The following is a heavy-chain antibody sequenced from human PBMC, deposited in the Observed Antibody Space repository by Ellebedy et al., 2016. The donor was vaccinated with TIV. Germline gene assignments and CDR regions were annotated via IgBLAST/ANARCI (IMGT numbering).Heavy chain of an antibody. CDR2: IYYSGST. Sequence: SETLSLXXTVSGGSISSGGYYWSWIRQHPGKGLEWIGYIYYSGSTYYNPSLKSRVTISVDTSKNQFSLKLSSVTAADTAVYYCARNYYGSGFDPWGQGTLVTVSS. CDR1: GGSISSGGYY. J-gene: IGHJ5*02. D-gene: IGHD3-10*01. V-gene: IGHV4-31*03. CDR3: ARNYYGSGFDP.